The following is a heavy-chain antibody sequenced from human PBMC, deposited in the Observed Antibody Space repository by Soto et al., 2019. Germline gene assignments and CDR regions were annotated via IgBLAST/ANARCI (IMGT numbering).Heavy chain of an antibody. J-gene: IGHJ4*02. D-gene: IGHD3-9*01. Sequence: SETLSLTCTVAGGSISSAPSYWAWIRQPPGKGLEWIGHVFYSGHTTYSLSLRSRVSISADTSKNQFSLKLSSMTAADAAVYFCVGFKSSTIFSRWGQGTLVTVSS. CDR3: VGFKSSTIFSR. CDR2: VFYSGHT. CDR1: GGSISSAPSY. V-gene: IGHV4-39*01.